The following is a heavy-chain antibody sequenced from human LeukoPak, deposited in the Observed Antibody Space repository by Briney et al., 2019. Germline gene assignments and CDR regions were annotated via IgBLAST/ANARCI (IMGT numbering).Heavy chain of an antibody. J-gene: IGHJ4*02. CDR3: ARGPYTDY. CDR1: GFTFSTHS. CDR2: INSYSTNI. D-gene: IGHD2-2*02. V-gene: IGHV3-21*01. Sequence: GVLKLSCAASGFTFSTHSMKWVRPAPGKGLEWVSSINSYSTNIYYADSVKGQFTISRDNAKNSLYLQMNSLRAEDTALYYCARGPYTDYWGQGTLVTVSS.